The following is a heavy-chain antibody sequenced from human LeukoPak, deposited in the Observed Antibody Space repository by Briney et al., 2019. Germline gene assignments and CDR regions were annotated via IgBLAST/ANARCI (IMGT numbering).Heavy chain of an antibody. D-gene: IGHD6-19*01. Sequence: PSETLSLTCAVYGGSFSGYYWSWIRQPPGKGLEWIGEINHSGSTNYNPSLKSRVTISVDTSKNQFSLKLSSVTAADTAVYYCARIIKGYSSDPWGQGTLVTVSS. CDR3: ARIIKGYSSDP. CDR1: GGSFSGYY. CDR2: INHSGST. V-gene: IGHV4-34*01. J-gene: IGHJ5*02.